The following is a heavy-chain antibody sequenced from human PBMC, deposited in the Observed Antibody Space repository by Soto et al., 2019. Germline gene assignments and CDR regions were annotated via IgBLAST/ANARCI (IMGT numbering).Heavy chain of an antibody. CDR1: GGTFSSYT. CDR3: ASGNHRWIQLWYFVL. J-gene: IGHJ2*01. Sequence: QVQLVQSGAEVKKPGSSVTVSCKASGGTFSSYTISWVRQAPGQGLEWMGGIIPIFGTANYAQKFQGRVTITADESTSTAYMELSSLRSADPAVYYCASGNHRWIQLWYFVLWGRGTLVTVSS. CDR2: IIPIFGTA. V-gene: IGHV1-69*12. D-gene: IGHD5-18*01.